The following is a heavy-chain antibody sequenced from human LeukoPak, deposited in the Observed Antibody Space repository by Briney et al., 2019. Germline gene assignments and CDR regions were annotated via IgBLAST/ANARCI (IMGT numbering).Heavy chain of an antibody. CDR1: GFTFSNFG. Sequence: GGSLRLSCAASGFTFSNFGMHWVRQAPGKGLEWVAFIRFDGTSEFYADSVKARFTISRDNSQNTVDLHMDSLRAEDTAVYYCARGGPLGDTNRFDFWGQGILVTVSS. CDR3: ARGGPLGDTNRFDF. CDR2: IRFDGTSE. V-gene: IGHV3-30*02. J-gene: IGHJ4*02. D-gene: IGHD1-14*01.